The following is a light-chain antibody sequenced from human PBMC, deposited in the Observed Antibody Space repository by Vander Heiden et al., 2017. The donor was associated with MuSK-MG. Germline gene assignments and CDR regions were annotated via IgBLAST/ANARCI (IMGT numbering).Light chain of an antibody. Sequence: QSALTQPRSVSGSPGQSVTISCSGTSNDIGRYSFVSWYQQHPGKAPKLIIYDVSRRPSGVPDRFSGSKSGITASLTISGLQADDEAAYHCCSYAGSYTYVFGSGTDVTVL. CDR3: CSYAGSYTYV. CDR1: SNDIGRYSF. J-gene: IGLJ1*01. V-gene: IGLV2-11*01. CDR2: DVS.